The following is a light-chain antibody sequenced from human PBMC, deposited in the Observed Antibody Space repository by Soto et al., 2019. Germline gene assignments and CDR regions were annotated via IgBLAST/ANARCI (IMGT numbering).Light chain of an antibody. J-gene: IGKJ3*01. CDR3: QQRSNGFT. CDR2: DAS. V-gene: IGKV3-11*01. CDR1: QSVSIY. Sequence: EIVLTQSPATLSLSPGERATLSCRASQSVSIYFAWYQQKPGQAHRLLIYDASNTATGIPARFSGSGSGTDFTLTSSSLDAEYFAVYYCQQRSNGFTFGPGTKVDIK.